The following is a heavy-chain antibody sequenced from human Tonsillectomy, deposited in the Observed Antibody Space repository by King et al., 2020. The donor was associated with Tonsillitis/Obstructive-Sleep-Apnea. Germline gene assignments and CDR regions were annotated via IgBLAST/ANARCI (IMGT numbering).Heavy chain of an antibody. J-gene: IGHJ3*02. Sequence: QLQESGPGLVKPSETLSLTCTVSGGSISSSSYYWGWIRQPPGKGLEWIGSIYYSGSTYYNPSLKGRVTISVDTSKNQFSLKLSSVTAADTAVYYCARVIVVVIAYDAFDIWGQGTMVTVSS. V-gene: IGHV4-39*01. CDR1: GGSISSSSYY. CDR2: IYYSGST. D-gene: IGHD2-21*01. CDR3: ARVIVVVIAYDAFDI.